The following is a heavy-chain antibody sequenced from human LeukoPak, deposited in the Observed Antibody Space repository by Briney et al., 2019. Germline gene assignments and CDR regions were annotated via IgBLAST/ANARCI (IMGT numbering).Heavy chain of an antibody. Sequence: GESLKISCKGSGYNFPTYYWIGWVRQMPGKGLEWMGIIYPGDSDTRYSPSFQGQVTVSADKSISTAYLQWSSLKASDTAMYYCARLSPGVGSGWGRYYFDYWGQGTLVTVSS. CDR2: IYPGDSDT. CDR3: ARLSPGVGSGWGRYYFDY. V-gene: IGHV5-51*01. J-gene: IGHJ4*02. CDR1: GYNFPTYYW. D-gene: IGHD6-19*01.